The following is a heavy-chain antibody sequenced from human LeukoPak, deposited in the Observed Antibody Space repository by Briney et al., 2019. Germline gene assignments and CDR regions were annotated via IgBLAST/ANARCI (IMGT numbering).Heavy chain of an antibody. CDR3: AKDLGSAVTSALVLDV. CDR2: ITWNRDNI. V-gene: IGHV3-9*01. J-gene: IGHJ6*02. D-gene: IGHD2-15*01. CDR1: GFTFDDYA. Sequence: GGSLRLSCTVSGFTFDDYAMHWVRHTPGKGLEWVAGITWNRDNIGYGDSVKGRFTISRDNVKNVLYLQMKSLRPEDTALYYCAKDLGSAVTSALVLDVWGQGTTV.